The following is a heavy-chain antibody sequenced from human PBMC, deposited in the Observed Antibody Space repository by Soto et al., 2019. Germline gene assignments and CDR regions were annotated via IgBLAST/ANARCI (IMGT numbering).Heavy chain of an antibody. D-gene: IGHD1-7*01. Sequence: QVQLVQSGAEVKKPGSSVKVSCKASGGTFSSYAISWVRQAPGQGLEWMGGIIPIFGTANYAQKFQGRVTITADEPTSTAYMELSSLRSEDTAVYYCARGRPRGLELRFVLDYWGQGTLVTVSS. CDR2: IIPIFGTA. J-gene: IGHJ4*02. CDR3: ARGRPRGLELRFVLDY. CDR1: GGTFSSYA. V-gene: IGHV1-69*01.